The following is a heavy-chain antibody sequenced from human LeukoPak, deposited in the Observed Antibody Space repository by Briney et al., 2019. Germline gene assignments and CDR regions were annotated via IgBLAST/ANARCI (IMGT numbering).Heavy chain of an antibody. J-gene: IGHJ4*02. Sequence: GGSLRLSCAASGFTFSSHAMSWIRQAPGKGLEWVSYITSNGNSVYYAASVKGRFTISRDNAKNSLYLQVNSLTAEDTAVYYCARAGVDTSGYYYQGFDYWGQGTLVTVSS. CDR2: ITSNGNSV. CDR1: GFTFSSHA. CDR3: ARAGVDTSGYYYQGFDY. V-gene: IGHV3-11*04. D-gene: IGHD3-3*01.